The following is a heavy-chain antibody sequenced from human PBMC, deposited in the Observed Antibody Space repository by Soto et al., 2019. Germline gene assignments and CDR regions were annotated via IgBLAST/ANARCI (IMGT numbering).Heavy chain of an antibody. CDR2: ISWNSGSI. Sequence: GGSLRLSCAASGFTFDDYAMHWVRQAPGKGLEWVSGISWNSGSIGYADSVKGRFTISRDNAKNSLYLQMNSLRAEDTALYYCAKVHEGLGYCSGGSCTRDAFDIWGQGTMVTVSS. CDR3: AKVHEGLGYCSGGSCTRDAFDI. CDR1: GFTFDDYA. V-gene: IGHV3-9*01. J-gene: IGHJ3*02. D-gene: IGHD2-15*01.